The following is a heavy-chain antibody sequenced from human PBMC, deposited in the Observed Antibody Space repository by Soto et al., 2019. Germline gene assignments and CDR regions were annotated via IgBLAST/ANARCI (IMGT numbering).Heavy chain of an antibody. D-gene: IGHD2-15*01. Sequence: QVQLVQSGAAVKKPGSSVKVSCKSSGGTFSNSPISWVRQAPGQGLEWMGGVIPLFRTANYAQKFQGRVTITADESTNTAYMELSSLRSGDTAVYYCARSRFVVGVTEDYSGMDVWGQGTTVTVAS. CDR2: VIPLFRTA. V-gene: IGHV1-69*12. J-gene: IGHJ6*02. CDR1: GGTFSNSP. CDR3: ARSRFVVGVTEDYSGMDV.